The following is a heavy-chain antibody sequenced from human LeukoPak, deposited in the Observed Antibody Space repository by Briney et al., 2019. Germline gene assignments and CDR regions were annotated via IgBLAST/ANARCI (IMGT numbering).Heavy chain of an antibody. CDR1: GGSFSGYY. CDR3: ARRLGRKFGERFYYYHYMDV. J-gene: IGHJ6*03. D-gene: IGHD3-10*01. V-gene: IGHV4-34*01. Sequence: SETLSLTCAVYGGSFSGYYWNWIRQPPGKGLEWIGEMNHGGSTNYNPSLKSRVTISVDTSKNQFSLKLRSVTAADTAVYYCARRLGRKFGERFYYYHYMDVWGKGTTVTISS. CDR2: MNHGGST.